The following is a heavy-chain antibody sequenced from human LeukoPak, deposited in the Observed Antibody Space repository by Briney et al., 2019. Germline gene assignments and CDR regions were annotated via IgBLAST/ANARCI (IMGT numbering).Heavy chain of an antibody. CDR2: IYSGDNT. Sequence: GGSLRLSCAASGFTVSSNFMSWVRQAPGKGLEWVSVIYSGDNTYYADSVKGRFTISRDNSKNTLYLQMNSLGAGDTAVYYCARDPRYCSGGSCYHYWGQGTLVTVSS. J-gene: IGHJ4*02. CDR3: ARDPRYCSGGSCYHY. V-gene: IGHV3-53*01. D-gene: IGHD2-15*01. CDR1: GFTVSSNF.